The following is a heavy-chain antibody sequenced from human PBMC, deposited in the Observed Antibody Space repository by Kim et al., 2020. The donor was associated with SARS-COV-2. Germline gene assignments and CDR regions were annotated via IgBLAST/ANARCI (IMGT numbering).Heavy chain of an antibody. D-gene: IGHD3-10*01. CDR1: GFTFSSYE. V-gene: IGHV3-48*03. CDR3: AREFHPPVGEY. J-gene: IGHJ4*02. CDR2: ISSSGSTI. Sequence: GGSLRLSCAASGFTFSSYEMNWVRQAPGKGLEWVSYISSSGSTIYYADSVKGRFTISRDNAKNSLYLQMNSLRAEDTAVYYCAREFHPPVGEYWGQGTLVTVSS.